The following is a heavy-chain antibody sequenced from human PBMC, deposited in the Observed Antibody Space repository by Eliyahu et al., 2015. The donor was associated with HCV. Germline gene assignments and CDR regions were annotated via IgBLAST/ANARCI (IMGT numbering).Heavy chain of an antibody. CDR2: IWYDGSNK. V-gene: IGHV3-33*01. J-gene: IGHJ2*01. D-gene: IGHD1-1*01. CDR3: ARDRTELERRSWYFDL. CDR1: GFTFSSXG. Sequence: QVQLVESGGGVVQPGRSLRLSCAASGFTFSSXGMPWVRQAPGKGLXWVAXIWYDGSNKYYADSVKGRFTISRDNSKNTLYLQMNSLRAEDTAVYYCARDRTELERRSWYFDLWGRGTLVTVSS.